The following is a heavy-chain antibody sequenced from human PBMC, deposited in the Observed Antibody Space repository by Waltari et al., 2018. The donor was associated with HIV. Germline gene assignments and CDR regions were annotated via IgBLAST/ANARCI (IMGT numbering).Heavy chain of an antibody. D-gene: IGHD3-22*01. CDR1: GFTFNPYA. V-gene: IGHV3-30-3*01. CDR3: GREGDYYDSSPFDY. CDR2: ISWDGSNK. Sequence: QVQLVESGGGVVQPGRSLRLSCAASGFTFNPYAMHWVRQAPGKGLGLVAVISWDGSNKHYADSVKGRCTISRDNSRNSLYLQMSSLRAEDTAVYYCGREGDYYDSSPFDYWGQGTLVTVSS. J-gene: IGHJ4*02.